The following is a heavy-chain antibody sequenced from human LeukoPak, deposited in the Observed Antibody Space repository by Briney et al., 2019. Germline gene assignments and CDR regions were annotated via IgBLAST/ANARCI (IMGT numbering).Heavy chain of an antibody. CDR3: TTGYCSRTSCYYFDY. CDR2: IKSKTDGGTT. V-gene: IGHV3-15*01. Sequence: GSLRLSFAASGFTFSNAWMSWVRQAPGKGLEGVGGIKSKTDGGTTDYAAPVKGRFTISRNDSKNTLYLQMNSLKTEDTAVYYCTTGYCSRTSCYYFDYWGQGTLVTVSS. D-gene: IGHD2-2*01. J-gene: IGHJ4*02. CDR1: GFTFSNAW.